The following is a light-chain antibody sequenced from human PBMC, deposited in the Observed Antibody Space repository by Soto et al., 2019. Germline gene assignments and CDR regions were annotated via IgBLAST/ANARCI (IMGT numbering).Light chain of an antibody. CDR3: QQRSNWPPIT. V-gene: IGKV3D-20*02. CDR2: GAS. CDR1: ESVASSY. J-gene: IGKJ5*01. Sequence: EIVLTQSPGTLSLSPGEGATLSCRASESVASSYLAWYQQIPGQAPRLLIYGASSRATGIPDRFSGSGSGTDFTLTISSLEPEDFAVYYCQQRSNWPPITFGQGTRLEIK.